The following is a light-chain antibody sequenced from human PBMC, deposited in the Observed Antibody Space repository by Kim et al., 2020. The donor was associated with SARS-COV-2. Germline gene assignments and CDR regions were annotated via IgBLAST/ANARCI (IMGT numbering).Light chain of an antibody. V-gene: IGLV3-1*01. J-gene: IGLJ2*01. CDR2: QDS. CDR1: KLGDKY. CDR3: QAWDSSTVV. Sequence: VSPVQTASITCSGDKLGDKYACWYQQKPGQSPVLVIYQDSKRPSGIPVRFSGSNSGNTATLTISGTQAMDESDYYCQAWDSSTVVFGGGTQLTVL.